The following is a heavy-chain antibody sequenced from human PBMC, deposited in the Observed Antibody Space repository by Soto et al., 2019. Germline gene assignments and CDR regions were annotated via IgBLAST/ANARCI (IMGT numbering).Heavy chain of an antibody. J-gene: IGHJ5*02. CDR2: IWYDGSNK. Sequence: QVQLVKSGRGVVQPGRSLRLSCAASGFTFRNYGMHWVRQAPGKGLEWLAVIWYDGSNKYYADSVKGRFTISRDNSKNTLYLQMNSLRAEDTAVYYCARDIRSRRYDLWGQGTLVIVSS. CDR1: GFTFRNYG. D-gene: IGHD1-20*01. CDR3: ARDIRSRRYDL. V-gene: IGHV3-33*01.